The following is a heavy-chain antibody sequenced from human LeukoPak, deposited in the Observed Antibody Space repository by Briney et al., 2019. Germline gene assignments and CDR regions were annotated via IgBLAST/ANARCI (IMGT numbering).Heavy chain of an antibody. CDR1: GYTFTGYY. V-gene: IGHV1-2*04. CDR2: INPNSGGT. J-gene: IGHJ6*04. D-gene: IGHD2-2*01. CDR3: ARGSLIVVVPAAHLYGMDV. Sequence: ASVKVSCKASGYTFTGYYMHWVRQAPGQGLGWMGWINPNSGGTNYAQKFQGWVTMTRDTSISTAYMELSRLRSDDTAVYYCARGSLIVVVPAAHLYGMDVWGKGTTVTVSS.